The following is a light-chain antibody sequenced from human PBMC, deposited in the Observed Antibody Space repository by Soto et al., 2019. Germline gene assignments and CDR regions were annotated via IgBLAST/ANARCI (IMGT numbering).Light chain of an antibody. J-gene: IGKJ4*01. V-gene: IGKV3D-7*01. CDR1: QSVSNNY. CDR3: QQVKSYPRT. CDR2: EES. Sequence: EIVLTQSPGTLSLSPGERATLSCRASQSVSNNYLAWYQQKPGNPPRLLIYEESTLHSGVPSRFSGRKVGTQFILTIDSLQPEDFATYYCQQVKSYPRTFGGGTKVEIK.